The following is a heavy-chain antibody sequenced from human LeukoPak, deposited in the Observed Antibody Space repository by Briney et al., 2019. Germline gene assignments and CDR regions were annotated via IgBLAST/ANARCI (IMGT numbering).Heavy chain of an antibody. CDR1: GFTFSIYS. D-gene: IGHD3-22*01. V-gene: IGHV3-21*01. J-gene: IGHJ4*02. CDR2: ISSSSSYI. CDR3: ARGTYYYDSSGYHPTY. Sequence: PGGSLRLSCAASGFTFSIYSMNWVRQAPGKGLEWVSSISSSSSYIYYADSVKGRFTISRDNAKNSLYLQMNSLRAEDTAVYYCARGTYYYDSSGYHPTYWGQGTLVTVSS.